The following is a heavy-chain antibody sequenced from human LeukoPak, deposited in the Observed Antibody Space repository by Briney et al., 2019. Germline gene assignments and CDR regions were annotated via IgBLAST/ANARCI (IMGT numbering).Heavy chain of an antibody. Sequence: TLSLTCMVSVGSIRRGSYYGRWIRQPAGRGLEWLGCIYSRGSTNFHPSLKRRVTISVDTSKNQFSLKLSSVTAADTAVYYCASLQSNSYYSYYRAVGGKGPTVPVPS. J-gene: IGHJ6*03. V-gene: IGHV4-61*02. CDR2: IYSRGST. CDR3: ASLQSNSYYSYYRAV. D-gene: IGHD4-11*01. CDR1: VGSIRRGSYY.